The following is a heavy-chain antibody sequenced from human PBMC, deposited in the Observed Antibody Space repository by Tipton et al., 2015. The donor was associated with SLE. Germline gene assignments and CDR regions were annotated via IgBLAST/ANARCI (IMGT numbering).Heavy chain of an antibody. CDR3: AGPGGGRVVINNDAFDI. D-gene: IGHD3-3*01. V-gene: IGHV3-23*01. CDR2: ISGSGGST. CDR1: GFTFSSYA. Sequence: SLRLSCAASGFTFSSYAMSWVRQAPGKGLEWVSAISGSGGSTYYADSVKGRFTISRDNAKNSLYLQMNSLRAEDTAVYYCAGPGGGRVVINNDAFDIWGQGTMVTVSS. J-gene: IGHJ3*02.